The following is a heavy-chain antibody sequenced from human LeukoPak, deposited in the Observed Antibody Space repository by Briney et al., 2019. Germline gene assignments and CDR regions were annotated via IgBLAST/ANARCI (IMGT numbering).Heavy chain of an antibody. V-gene: IGHV3-21*01. Sequence: GGSLRLSCAASGFTFSSNAMNWVRQAPGKGLEWVSSISSGSSYIYYADSVKGRFTISRDNAKNSLYLQMNSLRAEDTAVYYCARDQRKNYCSNSENYFDSSGQGTLVTVSS. D-gene: IGHD4-11*01. CDR1: GFTFSSNA. CDR3: ARDQRKNYCSNSENYFDS. CDR2: ISSGSSYI. J-gene: IGHJ4*02.